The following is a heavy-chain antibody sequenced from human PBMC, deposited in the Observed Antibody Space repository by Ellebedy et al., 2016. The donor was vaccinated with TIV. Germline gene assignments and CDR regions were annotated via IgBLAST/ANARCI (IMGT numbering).Heavy chain of an antibody. CDR2: ISTSSSTI. J-gene: IGHJ3*01. Sequence: GESLKISCAASGFTFSNHNMNWVRQAPGKGLEWLSYISTSSSTIYYSDSVRGRFTISRDDAETSLFLQMNTLRAEDTAIYYCARDRSDGFDVWGQGTLVAVSS. V-gene: IGHV3-48*01. CDR3: ARDRSDGFDV. CDR1: GFTFSNHN.